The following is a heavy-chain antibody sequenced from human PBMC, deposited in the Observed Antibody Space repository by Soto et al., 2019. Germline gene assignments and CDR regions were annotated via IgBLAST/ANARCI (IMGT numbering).Heavy chain of an antibody. D-gene: IGHD1-26*01. CDR3: AHRKVGDFDF. J-gene: IGHJ4*02. Sequence: QITLKESGPTLIKPTQTLTLTCTFSGFSLSTSGVAVGWIRQPPGKALEWLAIMYGNDDKRYNPSVSSRLTVTKDASKNEVVLTMTNMDPVDTGTYYCAHRKVGDFDFWGQGTLVTVSS. V-gene: IGHV2-5*01. CDR1: GFSLSTSGVA. CDR2: MYGNDDK.